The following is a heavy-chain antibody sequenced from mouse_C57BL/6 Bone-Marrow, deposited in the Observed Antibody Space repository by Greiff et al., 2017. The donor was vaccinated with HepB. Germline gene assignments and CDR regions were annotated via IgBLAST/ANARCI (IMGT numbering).Heavy chain of an antibody. CDR2: ISNGGGST. CDR1: GFTFSDYY. J-gene: IGHJ4*01. D-gene: IGHD2-4*01. V-gene: IGHV5-12*01. CDR3: ARQKIYYEYDYAMDY. Sequence: DVMLVESGGGLVQPGGSLKLSCAASGFTFSDYYMYWVRQTPEKRLEWVAYISNGGGSTYYPDTVKGRFTISRDNAKNTLYLQMSRLKSEDTAMYYCARQKIYYEYDYAMDYWGQGTSVTVSS.